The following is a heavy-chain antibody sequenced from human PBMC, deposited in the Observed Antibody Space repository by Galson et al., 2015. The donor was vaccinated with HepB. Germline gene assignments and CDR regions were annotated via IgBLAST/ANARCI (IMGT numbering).Heavy chain of an antibody. D-gene: IGHD2-15*01. Sequence: SLRLSCAASGFTFSSYGMHWVRQAPGKGLEWVAVIWYDGSNKYYADSVKGRFTISRDNSKNTLYLQMNSLRAEDTAVYYCARDLAGYCSGGSCSEYYYYGMDVWGQGTTVTVSS. J-gene: IGHJ6*02. CDR3: ARDLAGYCSGGSCSEYYYYGMDV. CDR1: GFTFSSYG. V-gene: IGHV3-33*01. CDR2: IWYDGSNK.